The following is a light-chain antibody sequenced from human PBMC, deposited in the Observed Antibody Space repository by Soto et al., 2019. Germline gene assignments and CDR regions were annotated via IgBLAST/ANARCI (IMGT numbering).Light chain of an antibody. V-gene: IGKV3-20*01. J-gene: IGKJ4*01. CDR3: HQYATDPLT. CDR1: QSVGRDY. CDR2: GAS. Sequence: EIVLTQSPGTLSLSPGDRATLSCRASQSVGRDYLAWFQHKAGQAPRLLVHGASNRATGIPDRFSGSGSGTDVTLTITRLEPEDFAVYYCHQYATDPLTFGGGTKVEI.